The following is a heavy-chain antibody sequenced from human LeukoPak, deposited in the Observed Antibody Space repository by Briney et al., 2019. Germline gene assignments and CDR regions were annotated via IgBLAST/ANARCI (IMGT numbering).Heavy chain of an antibody. V-gene: IGHV4-31*03. D-gene: IGHD3-10*01. J-gene: IGHJ2*01. CDR1: GGSISSGGYY. CDR3: ARDLRWGVFSTDSYWYFDL. CDR2: IYYNGST. Sequence: SETLSLTCTVSGGSISSGGYYWSWIRQHPGKGLEWIGYIYYNGSTYYNPSLKSRVTISVDTSKNQFSLKLSSVTAADTAVYYCARDLRWGVFSTDSYWYFDLWGRGTLVTVSS.